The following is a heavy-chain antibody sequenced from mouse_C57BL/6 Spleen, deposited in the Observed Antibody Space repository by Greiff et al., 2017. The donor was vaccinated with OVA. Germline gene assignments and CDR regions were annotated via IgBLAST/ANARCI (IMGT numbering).Heavy chain of an antibody. V-gene: IGHV14-3*01. CDR3: ARSLPYDYEAWFAY. CDR1: GFNIKNTY. D-gene: IGHD2-4*01. Sequence: VQLQQSVAELVRPGASVKLSCTASGFNIKNTYMHWVKQRPEQGLEWIGRIDTANGNTKYASKFQVKATITADTSSNKAYLQLSSLTSEYTAIYYCARSLPYDYEAWFAYWGQGTLVTVSA. CDR2: IDTANGNT. J-gene: IGHJ3*01.